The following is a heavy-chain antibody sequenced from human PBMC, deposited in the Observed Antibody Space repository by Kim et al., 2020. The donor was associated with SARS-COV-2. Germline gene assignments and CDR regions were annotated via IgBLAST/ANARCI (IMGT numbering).Heavy chain of an antibody. Sequence: SETLSLTCTVSGGSISSGGYYWSWIRQHPGKGLEWIGYIYYSGSTYYNPSLKSRVTISVDTSKNQFSLKLSSVTAADTAVYYCARDLIRSNYYYGMDVWGQGTTVTVSS. CDR1: GGSISSGGYY. D-gene: IGHD1-26*01. CDR2: IYYSGST. CDR3: ARDLIRSNYYYGMDV. V-gene: IGHV4-31*03. J-gene: IGHJ6*02.